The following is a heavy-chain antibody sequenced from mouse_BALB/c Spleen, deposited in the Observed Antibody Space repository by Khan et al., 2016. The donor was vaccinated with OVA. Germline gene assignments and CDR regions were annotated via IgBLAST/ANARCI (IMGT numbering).Heavy chain of an antibody. Sequence: QVQLKESGAELAKPGASVKMSCTASGYTFTSYWMHWIKQRPGQGLEWIGYINPTSGYTDYNPKFKDKATLTADKSSSTAYMQLSSLTSDDSAVYYCARDRIDYWGQGTALTVSS. CDR2: INPTSGYT. V-gene: IGHV1-7*01. CDR3: ARDRIDY. CDR1: GYTFTSYW. J-gene: IGHJ2*01.